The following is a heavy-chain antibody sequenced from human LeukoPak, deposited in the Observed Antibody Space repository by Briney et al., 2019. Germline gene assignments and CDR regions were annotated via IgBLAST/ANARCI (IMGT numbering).Heavy chain of an antibody. J-gene: IGHJ3*02. Sequence: GGSLRVSCAASGFTFSTYWMTWVRETPGKGLGWVANIKEDGSEKYSVHSVKGRFTISRDNAKNSLYLQMNSLRAEDTAVYYCARNPELGSDSTGYRAFDIWGQGIMVTVSS. D-gene: IGHD3-22*01. CDR1: GFTFSTYW. CDR2: IKEDGSEK. V-gene: IGHV3-7*01. CDR3: ARNPELGSDSTGYRAFDI.